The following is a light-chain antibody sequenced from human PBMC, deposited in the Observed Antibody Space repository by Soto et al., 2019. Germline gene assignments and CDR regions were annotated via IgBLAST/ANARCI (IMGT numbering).Light chain of an antibody. J-gene: IGKJ1*01. Sequence: DIQMIQSESSLSASVGDRVTITCQASQEISNYLNWYRQKPGKAPKLLIYDASNLERGVPSRFSGRGSGTDFTFTIRSLQPEDFATYYGQQYDHLPRTFGRGTKVEIK. CDR3: QQYDHLPRT. CDR2: DAS. CDR1: QEISNY. V-gene: IGKV1-33*01.